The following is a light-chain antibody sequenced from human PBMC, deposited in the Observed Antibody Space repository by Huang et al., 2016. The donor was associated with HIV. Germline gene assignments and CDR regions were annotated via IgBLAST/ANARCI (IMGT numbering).Light chain of an antibody. Sequence: VMTQSPAIMSVSPGERATLSCRASQSVDNDLAWYQQKPGQPPRLLMYGAPTRATGVPPRFSGSGSGEDFTLPISGLQSDDFAIYYCQHYHNWPPRYTFGQGTRLEIK. CDR2: GAP. CDR3: QHYHNWPPRYT. V-gene: IGKV3-15*01. CDR1: QSVDND. J-gene: IGKJ2*01.